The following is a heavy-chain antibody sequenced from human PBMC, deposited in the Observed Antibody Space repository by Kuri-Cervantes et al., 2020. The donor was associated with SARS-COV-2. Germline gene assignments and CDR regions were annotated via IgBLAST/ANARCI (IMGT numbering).Heavy chain of an antibody. CDR1: GGTFSSYA. Sequence: SVKVSCKASGGTFSSYAISWVRQAPGQGLEWMGGIIPIFGTANYAQKFQGGVTITADESTSTAYMELSSLRSEDTAVYYCARVGDCSSTSCRYYFDYWGQGTLVTVSS. D-gene: IGHD2-2*01. J-gene: IGHJ4*02. V-gene: IGHV1-69*13. CDR3: ARVGDCSSTSCRYYFDY. CDR2: IIPIFGTA.